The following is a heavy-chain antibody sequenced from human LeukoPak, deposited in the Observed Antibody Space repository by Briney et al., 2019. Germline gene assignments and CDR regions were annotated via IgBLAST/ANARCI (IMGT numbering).Heavy chain of an antibody. Sequence: SETLSLTCTVSGGSISDYYWSWIRQPPGKGLEWIGYVFETGTTYYNPSLKSRVTISVDTSKNQFSLKLSSVTAADTAVYYCARAGGIYYDSSGYCLFDYWGQGTLVTVSS. CDR2: VFETGTT. CDR1: GGSISDYY. J-gene: IGHJ4*02. D-gene: IGHD3-22*01. V-gene: IGHV4-59*12. CDR3: ARAGGIYYDSSGYCLFDY.